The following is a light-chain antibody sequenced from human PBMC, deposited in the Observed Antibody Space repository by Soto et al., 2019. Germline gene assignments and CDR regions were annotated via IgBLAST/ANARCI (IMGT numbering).Light chain of an antibody. Sequence: EIVMTQSPATLSVSPGERATLSYRASQSVRGNLAWYQQKPGQSPRLLIYGASSRATGIPVRFSGSGSGTEFTLTINSLQSEDFAVYYCQQYNNWPRTFGQGTKVDI. J-gene: IGKJ1*01. CDR3: QQYNNWPRT. CDR1: QSVRGN. V-gene: IGKV3-15*01. CDR2: GAS.